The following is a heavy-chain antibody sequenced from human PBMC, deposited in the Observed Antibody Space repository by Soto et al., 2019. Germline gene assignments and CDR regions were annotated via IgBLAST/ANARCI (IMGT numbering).Heavy chain of an antibody. CDR1: GYTFTGYY. J-gene: IGHJ3*02. V-gene: IGHV1-2*02. Sequence: ASVKVSCKASGYTFTGYYMHWVRQAPGQGLEWMGWINPNRGGTNYAQKFQDRVTMTRDTSISTAYMELSRLRSDDTAVYFCARAPLDSFDIWGQGTMVTVSS. CDR3: ARAPLDSFDI. CDR2: INPNRGGT.